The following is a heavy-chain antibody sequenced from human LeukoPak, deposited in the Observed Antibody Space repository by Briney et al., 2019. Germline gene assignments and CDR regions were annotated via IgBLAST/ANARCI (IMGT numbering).Heavy chain of an antibody. CDR3: ARDPQGSYYYMDV. Sequence: GRSLRLSCAASGFTFSSYAMHWVRQAPGKGLEWVAVISYDGSNKYYADSVKGRFTISRENSKNTLYLQMNSLRAEDTAVYYCARDPQGSYYYMDVWGKGTTVTVSS. J-gene: IGHJ6*03. CDR1: GFTFSSYA. V-gene: IGHV3-30-3*01. CDR2: ISYDGSNK.